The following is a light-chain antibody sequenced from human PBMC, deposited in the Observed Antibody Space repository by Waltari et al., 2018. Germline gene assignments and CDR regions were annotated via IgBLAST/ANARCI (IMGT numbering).Light chain of an antibody. Sequence: EIVVTQSPATPSLSPGERATLSSTASENVDTNKAWYQQKPGQPHRLLISGASTRATDIPPRFSGSGSETEFTLSISSLQSEDFAVYYCHQYKNWPPWTFGQGTKVEIK. CDR3: HQYKNWPPWT. CDR1: ENVDTN. V-gene: IGKV3-15*01. CDR2: GAS. J-gene: IGKJ1*01.